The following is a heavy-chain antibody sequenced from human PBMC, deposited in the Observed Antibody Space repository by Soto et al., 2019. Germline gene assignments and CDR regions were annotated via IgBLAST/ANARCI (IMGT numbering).Heavy chain of an antibody. CDR2: IYYSGST. J-gene: IGHJ4*02. V-gene: IGHV4-30-4*01. D-gene: IGHD2-15*01. CDR1: GGSISSGDYY. Sequence: SETLSLTCTVSGGSISSGDYYWSWIRQPPGKGLEWIGYIYYSGSTYYNPSLKSRVTISVDTSKNQFSLKLSSVTAADTAVYYCASTRSDCSGGSCYSDEDYWGQGTLVTVSS. CDR3: ASTRSDCSGGSCYSDEDY.